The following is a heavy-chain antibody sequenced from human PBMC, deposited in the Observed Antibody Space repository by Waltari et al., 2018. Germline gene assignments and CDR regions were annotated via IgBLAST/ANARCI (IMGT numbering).Heavy chain of an antibody. CDR3: ARGDYGDYPLHPRAGFFDY. CDR1: GGSFSGYY. J-gene: IGHJ4*02. V-gene: IGHV4-34*01. CDR2: INHSGST. D-gene: IGHD4-17*01. Sequence: QVQLQQWGAGLLKPSETLSLTCAVYGGSFSGYYWSWIRQPPGKGLEWIGEINHSGSTNSNPSLKSRVTISVDTSKNQFSLKLSSVTAADTAVYYCARGDYGDYPLHPRAGFFDYWGQGTLVTVSS.